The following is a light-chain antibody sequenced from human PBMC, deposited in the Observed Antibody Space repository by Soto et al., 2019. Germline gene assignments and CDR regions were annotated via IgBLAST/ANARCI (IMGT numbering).Light chain of an antibody. CDR1: QGIRND. Sequence: AIQMTQSPSSLSASVGDRVTITCRASQGIRNDLGWYQQKPGKAPKFLIYGASSLQSGVPSRFSGSGSGTDFTLTINSLQPEDFATYYCPQDYNYPYTFGQGTKLEIK. CDR2: GAS. J-gene: IGKJ2*01. V-gene: IGKV1-6*01. CDR3: PQDYNYPYT.